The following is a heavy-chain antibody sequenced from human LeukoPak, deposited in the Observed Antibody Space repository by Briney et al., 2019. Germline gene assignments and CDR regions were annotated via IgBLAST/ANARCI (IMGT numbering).Heavy chain of an antibody. J-gene: IGHJ4*02. V-gene: IGHV3-21*04. CDR3: ARGTGEDTAMVRAFDY. CDR2: ISSSSSYI. Sequence: GGSLRLSCAASGFTFSSYSMNWVRQAPGKGLEWVSSISSSSSYIYYADSVKGRFTISRDNAKNSLYLQMNSLRAEDTAVYYCARGTGEDTAMVRAFDYWGQGTLVTVSS. D-gene: IGHD5-18*01. CDR1: GFTFSSYS.